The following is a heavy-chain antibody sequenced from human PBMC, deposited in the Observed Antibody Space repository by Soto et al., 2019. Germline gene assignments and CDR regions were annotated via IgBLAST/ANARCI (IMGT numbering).Heavy chain of an antibody. CDR1: GFSLSNARMG. CDR3: ARIGRAAAGVSDY. D-gene: IGHD6-13*01. CDR2: IFSNDEK. V-gene: IGHV2-26*01. J-gene: IGHJ4*02. Sequence: SGPTLVNPTETLTLICTVSGFSLSNARMGVSWIRQPPGKALEWLAHIFSNDEKSYSTSLKSRLTISKDTSKSQVVLTMTNMDPVDTATYYCARIGRAAAGVSDYWGQGTLVTVSS.